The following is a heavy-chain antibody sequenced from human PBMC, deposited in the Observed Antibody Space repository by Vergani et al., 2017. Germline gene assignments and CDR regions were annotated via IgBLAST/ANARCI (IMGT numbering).Heavy chain of an antibody. J-gene: IGHJ2*01. CDR1: GDSISNGGYH. CDR2: IYYSGST. D-gene: IGHD6-6*01. CDR3: ARDRRPENWYFDL. Sequence: QVQLLESGPGLVKPSQTLSLICTVSGDSISNGGYHWSWIRQHPGKGLEWVGYIYYSGSTYYNPSLKSRVTISVDTSENQFSLKLNSVTAADTAVYYCARDRRPENWYFDLWGRGTLVIVSS. V-gene: IGHV4-31*03.